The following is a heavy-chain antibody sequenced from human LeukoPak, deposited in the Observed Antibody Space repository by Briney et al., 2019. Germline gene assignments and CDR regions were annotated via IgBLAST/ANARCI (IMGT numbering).Heavy chain of an antibody. V-gene: IGHV5-51*01. CDR1: GYSFTSYW. J-gene: IGHJ4*02. Sequence: GESLKISCKGSGYSFTSYWIGWVRQMPGKGLEWMGIIYPGDSDTRYSPSFQGQVTISADKSISTAYLQWSSLKASDTAVYYCARLYSGQGIAVAGTHFDYWGQGTLVTVSS. CDR3: ARLYSGQGIAVAGTHFDY. CDR2: IYPGDSDT. D-gene: IGHD6-19*01.